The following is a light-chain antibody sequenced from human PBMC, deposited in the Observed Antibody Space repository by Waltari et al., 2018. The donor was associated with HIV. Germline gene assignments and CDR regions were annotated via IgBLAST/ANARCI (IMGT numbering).Light chain of an antibody. J-gene: IGLJ3*02. CDR1: TSHIETEH. CDR3: VSYDSRLDERL. CDR2: RNY. Sequence: QSVLTQPPSVSGTPGQTVTCSCYGSTSHIETEHLSWYQQLTGTAPKLIIDRNYKRPSGVSDRFSCSKSGASASLVISGLRSEDEAHYYCVSYDSRLDERLFGGGTKLTVL. V-gene: IGLV1-47*01.